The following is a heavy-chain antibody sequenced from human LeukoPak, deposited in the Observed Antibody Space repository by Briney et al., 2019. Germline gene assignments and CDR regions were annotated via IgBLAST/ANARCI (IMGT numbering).Heavy chain of an antibody. V-gene: IGHV4-34*01. Sequence: KASETLSLTCAVYGGSFSGYYWSWIRQPPGKGLEWIGEINHSGSTNYNPSLKSRVTISVDTSKNQFSLKLSSVTAADTAVYYCARVGSSSWYTDTYYFDYWGQGTLVTVSS. CDR1: GGSFSGYY. CDR2: INHSGST. CDR3: ARVGSSSWYTDTYYFDY. J-gene: IGHJ4*02. D-gene: IGHD6-13*01.